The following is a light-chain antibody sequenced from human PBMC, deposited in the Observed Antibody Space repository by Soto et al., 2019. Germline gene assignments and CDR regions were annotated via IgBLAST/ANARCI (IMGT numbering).Light chain of an antibody. CDR3: QSYDASNPWV. V-gene: IGLV6-57*03. CDR2: EDN. CDR1: SGSIASSY. J-gene: IGLJ3*02. Sequence: NFMLTQSHSVSESPVKTVTISCTRSSGSIASSYVQWYQQRPGSAPTTVIYEDNQRPSGVPDRFSGSIDTSSNSASLTISGLKTEDEADYYCQSYDASNPWVFGGGTKLTVL.